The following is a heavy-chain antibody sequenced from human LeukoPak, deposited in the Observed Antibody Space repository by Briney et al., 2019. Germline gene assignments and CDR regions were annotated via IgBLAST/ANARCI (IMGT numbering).Heavy chain of an antibody. CDR3: ASSNTEVVPVPPKFDY. V-gene: IGHV4-59*01. CDR1: GGSISSYY. Sequence: SETLSLTCAVSGGSISSYYWSWIRQPPGKGLEWIGYIYYSGSTTYNPSIKGRVTISVATSKNQCTLKLSSVTAADTAVYYCASSNTEVVPVPPKFDYWGHETLVTVSS. D-gene: IGHD2-2*01. CDR2: IYYSGST. J-gene: IGHJ4*01.